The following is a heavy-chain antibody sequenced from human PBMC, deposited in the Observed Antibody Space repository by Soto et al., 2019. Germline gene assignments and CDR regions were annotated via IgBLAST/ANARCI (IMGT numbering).Heavy chain of an antibody. V-gene: IGHV5-51*01. CDR2: IYPGDSDT. J-gene: IGHJ3*01. Sequence: PGESLKISCEASGYTFSTYWIAWVRQVPGKGLEWMAIIYPGDSDTRYSPSSQGQVAVSVDNSINTAFLQLTSLKASDSGIYYCARLPSSGNPNGRALDLWGQGTMVTVS. CDR3: ARLPSSGNPNGRALDL. CDR1: GYTFSTYW. D-gene: IGHD4-17*01.